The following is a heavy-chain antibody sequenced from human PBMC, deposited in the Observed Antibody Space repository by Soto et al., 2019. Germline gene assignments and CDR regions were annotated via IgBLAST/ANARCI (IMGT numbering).Heavy chain of an antibody. Sequence: PGGSLRLSCAASGFNFSSDWMHWFRQAPGKGLVWVSRIDSGGRTTTYADSVKGRFTISRDNAKNTLYLQMNGLRAEDTALYYCARWFTYGNFDYFEYWGQGTQVTVSS. V-gene: IGHV3-74*01. J-gene: IGHJ4*02. CDR3: ARWFTYGNFDYFEY. CDR1: GFNFSSDW. D-gene: IGHD3-10*01. CDR2: IDSGGRTT.